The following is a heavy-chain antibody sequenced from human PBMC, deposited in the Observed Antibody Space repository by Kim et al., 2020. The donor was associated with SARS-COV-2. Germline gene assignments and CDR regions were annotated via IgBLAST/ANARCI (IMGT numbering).Heavy chain of an antibody. J-gene: IGHJ2*01. V-gene: IGHV3-21*01. CDR1: GFTFSSYS. D-gene: IGHD2-8*01. CDR3: TKGGLWVGISYSDWYFDL. CDR2: IGRSSAYI. Sequence: GGSLRLSCAASGFTFSSYSMNWVRQAPGKGLEWVSAIGRSSAYIYYADSVKGRFTISRDNAKNSVYLQMNSLRGEDTAVYFCTKGGLWVGISYSDWYFDLWGRGTLVTVSS.